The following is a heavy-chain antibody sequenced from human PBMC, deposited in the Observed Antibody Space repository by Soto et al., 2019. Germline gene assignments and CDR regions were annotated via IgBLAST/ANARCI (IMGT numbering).Heavy chain of an antibody. Sequence: QVQLVQSGAEVKKPGASVKVSCKASGYTFTGYYMHWVRQAPGQGLEWMGWINPNSGGTNYAQKLHGWVTMTRQTSSSTAYMELSRLRSYDTAVYYCATSLNYGEDFDYWVQGTLVTVSS. V-gene: IGHV1-2*04. CDR1: GYTFTGYY. CDR2: INPNSGGT. J-gene: IGHJ4*02. CDR3: ATSLNYGEDFDY. D-gene: IGHD4-17*01.